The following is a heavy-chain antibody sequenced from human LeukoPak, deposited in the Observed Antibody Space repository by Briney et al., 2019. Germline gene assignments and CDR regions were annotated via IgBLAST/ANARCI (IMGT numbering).Heavy chain of an antibody. Sequence: KPGGSLRLSCAASGFTFSSYSMNWVRQAPGKGLEWVSSISSSSSYIYYADSVKGRFTFSRDNAKNSMFLQMNSLRDEDTAVYYCVRETFIFEALTGYYRRVGFDYWGQGTLVTVSS. CDR3: VRETFIFEALTGYYRRVGFDY. J-gene: IGHJ4*02. V-gene: IGHV3-21*01. D-gene: IGHD3-9*01. CDR2: ISSSSSYI. CDR1: GFTFSSYS.